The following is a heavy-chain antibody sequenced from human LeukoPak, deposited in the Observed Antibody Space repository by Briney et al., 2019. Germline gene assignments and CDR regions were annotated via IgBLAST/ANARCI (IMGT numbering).Heavy chain of an antibody. Sequence: SWHCLSLTCTVSGESISSRSYDWGWIRQPPRKGLEWIGSIYYSVSTYYNPSLKSRVTISVDTSKNQFSQKLSSVTAADTDVYYWARDWSHYYDSSETGWFDPWGQGTLVTVSS. D-gene: IGHD3-22*01. CDR1: GESISSRSYD. CDR2: IYYSVST. CDR3: ARDWSHYYDSSETGWFDP. V-gene: IGHV4-39*07. J-gene: IGHJ5*02.